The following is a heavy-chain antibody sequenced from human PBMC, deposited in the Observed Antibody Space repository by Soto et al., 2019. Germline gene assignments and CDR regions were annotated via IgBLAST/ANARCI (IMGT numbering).Heavy chain of an antibody. Sequence: SETLSLTCTVSGGSISRGDYYWSWIRQHPGKGLEWIGYIYYSGSTYYNPSLKSRVSISKDTSKNQFSLKLSSVTVADTAVYYCARGSPLARVPGWFDPWGQGTLVTVSS. V-gene: IGHV4-31*03. J-gene: IGHJ5*02. CDR2: IYYSGST. CDR1: GGSISRGDYY. CDR3: ARGSPLARVPGWFDP. D-gene: IGHD3-10*01.